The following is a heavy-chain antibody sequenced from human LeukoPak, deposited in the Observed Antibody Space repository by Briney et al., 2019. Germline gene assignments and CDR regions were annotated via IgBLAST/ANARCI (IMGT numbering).Heavy chain of an antibody. CDR3: ALYCSGGSCYHFDY. V-gene: IGHV1-69*02. J-gene: IGHJ4*02. Sequence: GSSVKVSCKASGGTFSSYTISWVRQAPGQGLGWMGRIIPILGIANYAQKFQGRVTITADKSTSTAYMELSSLRSEDTAVYYCALYCSGGSCYHFDYWGQGTLVTVSS. D-gene: IGHD2-15*01. CDR1: GGTFSSYT. CDR2: IIPILGIA.